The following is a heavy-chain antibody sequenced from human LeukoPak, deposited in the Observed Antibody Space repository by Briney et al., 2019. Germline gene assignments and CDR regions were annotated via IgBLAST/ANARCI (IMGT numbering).Heavy chain of an antibody. J-gene: IGHJ3*02. V-gene: IGHV1-69*13. CDR1: GGTFSSYA. CDR3: ARRFLYYDSSGYYYGAFDI. D-gene: IGHD3-22*01. Sequence: ASVKVSCKASGGTFSSYAISWVRQAPGQGLEWMGGIIPIFGTANYAQKFQGRVTITADESTSTAYMELSSLKASDTAMYYCARRFLYYDSSGYYYGAFDIWGQGTMVTVSS. CDR2: IIPIFGTA.